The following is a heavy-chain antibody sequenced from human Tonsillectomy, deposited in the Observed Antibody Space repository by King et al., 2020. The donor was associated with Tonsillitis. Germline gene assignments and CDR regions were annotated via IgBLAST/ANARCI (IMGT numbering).Heavy chain of an antibody. CDR1: GSTFSDAWMRDAW. Sequence: VQLVESGGGLAKPGGSLTLSCVVSGSTFSDAWMRDAWMRWVRQAPGKGLELIGRIKSKGGGGTTDYAAPVKGRFTISRDDSRNTILLQMNSLKTEDTARCYCRHEKTEHGAFDIWGQGTMVTVSS. CDR3: RHEKTEHGAFDI. D-gene: IGHD1-1*01. V-gene: IGHV3-15*01. J-gene: IGHJ3*02. CDR2: IKSKGGGGTT.